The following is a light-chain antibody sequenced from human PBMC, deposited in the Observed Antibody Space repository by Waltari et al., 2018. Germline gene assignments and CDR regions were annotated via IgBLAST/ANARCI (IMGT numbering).Light chain of an antibody. CDR2: AAS. CDR3: QHYVRLPVT. J-gene: IGKJ1*01. V-gene: IGKV3-20*01. CDR1: QSVGRS. Sequence: EIVLTQSPGTLSLSPGERATLSCGASQSVGRSLAWYQQKPGRAPRLLLYAASSRATGIPDRFSGSGFGTDFSLTISRLEPEDFAVYYCQHYVRLPVTFGQGTKVEIK.